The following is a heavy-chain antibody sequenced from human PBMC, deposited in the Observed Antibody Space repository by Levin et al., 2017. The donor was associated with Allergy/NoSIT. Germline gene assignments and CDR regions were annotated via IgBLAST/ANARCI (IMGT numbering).Heavy chain of an antibody. V-gene: IGHV3-30-3*01. D-gene: IGHD2-15*01. Sequence: LSLTCAASGFTFSSYAMHWVRQAPGKGLEWVAVISYDGSNKYYADSVKGRFTISRDNSKNTLYLQMNSLRAEDTAVYYCAILLGYCSGGSCYEADAFDIWGQGTMVTVSS. CDR3: AILLGYCSGGSCYEADAFDI. CDR1: GFTFSSYA. J-gene: IGHJ3*02. CDR2: ISYDGSNK.